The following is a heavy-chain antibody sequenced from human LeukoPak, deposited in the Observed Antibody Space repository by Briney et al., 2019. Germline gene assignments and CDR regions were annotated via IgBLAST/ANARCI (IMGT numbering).Heavy chain of an antibody. V-gene: IGHV1-69*13. CDR2: IIPIFGTA. CDR3: ASGKYYYGSGSYPYGGYYFDY. D-gene: IGHD3-10*01. J-gene: IGHJ4*02. CDR1: GGTFSSYA. Sequence: SVKVSCKASGGTFSSYAISWVRQAPGQGLEWMGGIIPIFGTANYAQKFQGRVTITADESTSTAYMELSSLRSEDTAVYYCASGKYYYGSGSYPYGGYYFDYWGQGTLVTVSS.